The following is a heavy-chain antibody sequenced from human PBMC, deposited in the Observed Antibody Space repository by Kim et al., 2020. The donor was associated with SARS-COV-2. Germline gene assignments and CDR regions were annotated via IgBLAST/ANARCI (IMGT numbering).Heavy chain of an antibody. CDR1: GFTFSTFA. Sequence: GGSLRLSCAASGFTFSTFAMSWVRQAPGKGLEWVSGISDSGDSTYYADSVKGRFTISRDNSKDTLYLQMNSLRAADTAVYYCAKTGYDSSGYYPHLWGQGTLVTVSS. CDR3: AKTGYDSSGYYPHL. CDR2: ISDSGDST. D-gene: IGHD3-22*01. J-gene: IGHJ4*02. V-gene: IGHV3-23*01.